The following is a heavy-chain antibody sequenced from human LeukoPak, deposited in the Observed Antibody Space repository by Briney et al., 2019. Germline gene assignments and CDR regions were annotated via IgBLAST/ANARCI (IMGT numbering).Heavy chain of an antibody. V-gene: IGHV3-23*01. J-gene: IGHJ5*02. CDR3: AKDHFSSWYSDWFDP. CDR2: ISGSGGST. D-gene: IGHD6-13*01. CDR1: GFTFSSYA. Sequence: GGSLRLSCAASGFTFSSYAMSWVRQAPGKGLEWVSAISGSGGSTYHADSVKGRFTISKDNSKNTLYLQMNSLRAEDTAVYYCAKDHFSSWYSDWFDPWGQGTLVTVSS.